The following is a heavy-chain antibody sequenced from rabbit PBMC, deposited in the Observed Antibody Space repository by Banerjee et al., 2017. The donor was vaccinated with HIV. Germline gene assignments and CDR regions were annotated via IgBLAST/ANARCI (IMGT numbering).Heavy chain of an antibody. CDR1: GFTLSSYW. CDR2: IYTGSSGNT. V-gene: IGHV1S45*01. Sequence: QEQLEESGGDLVKPEGSLTLTCTASGFTLSSYWIYWVRQAPGKGLEWIGTIYTGSSGNTYYASWAKGRFTISKTSSTTVTLQLNSLTAADTATYFCVRDRLYDDYGDYPYNLWGPDTLVTVS. J-gene: IGHJ4*01. D-gene: IGHD2-1*01. CDR3: VRDRLYDDYGDYPYNL.